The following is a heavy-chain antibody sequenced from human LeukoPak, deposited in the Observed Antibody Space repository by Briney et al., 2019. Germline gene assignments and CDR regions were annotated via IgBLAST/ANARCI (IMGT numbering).Heavy chain of an antibody. D-gene: IGHD2-2*02. Sequence: ASVKVSCKASGYTFTGYYMHWVRQAPGQGLEWMGWINPNSGGTNYAQKFQGRVTTTRDTSISTAYMELSRLRSDDTAVYYCARPTQPYCSSTSCYRGHRLECDYWGQGTLVTVSS. CDR1: GYTFTGYY. CDR3: ARPTQPYCSSTSCYRGHRLECDY. CDR2: INPNSGGT. V-gene: IGHV1-2*02. J-gene: IGHJ4*02.